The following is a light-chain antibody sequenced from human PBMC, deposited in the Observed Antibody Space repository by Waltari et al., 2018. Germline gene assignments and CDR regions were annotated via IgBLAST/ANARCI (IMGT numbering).Light chain of an antibody. CDR1: SSNIGNNY. J-gene: IGLJ2*01. CDR3: GTWDSSLSAVV. CDR2: DNN. V-gene: IGLV1-51*01. Sequence: QSVLTQPPSVSAAPGQKVTISCSGSSSNIGNNYVSWYQQLPGTAPKLLIYDNNKQPSGIPDRCSGSKSGPSATLGITGLQTGDEADYYCGTWDSSLSAVVFGGGTKLTVL.